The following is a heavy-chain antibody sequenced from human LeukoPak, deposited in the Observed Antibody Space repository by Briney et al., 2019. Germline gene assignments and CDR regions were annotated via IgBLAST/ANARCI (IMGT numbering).Heavy chain of an antibody. CDR2: IYYSGST. V-gene: IGHV4-39*01. J-gene: IGHJ4*02. CDR1: GGSISSSSYY. Sequence: SETLSLTCTVSGGSISSSSYYWGWIRQPPGKGREWIGNIYYSGSTYYNPSLKSRVTISVDTSKNQFSLKLSSVTAADTAVYYCARHVRRYIFDYWGQGTLVTVSS. CDR3: ARHVRRYIFDY. D-gene: IGHD1-1*01.